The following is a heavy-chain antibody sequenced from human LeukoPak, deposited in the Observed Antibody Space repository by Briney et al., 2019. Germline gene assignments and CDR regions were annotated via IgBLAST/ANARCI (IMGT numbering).Heavy chain of an antibody. CDR1: GFTFSSNS. D-gene: IGHD4-11*01. CDR3: ARGYTNYGYIFDI. CDR2: ISTSSIYI. V-gene: IGHV3-21*01. Sequence: GGSLRLSCAASGFTFSSNSMNWVRQAPGKGLEWVSSISTSSIYIYYADSVKGRFTISRDNAKNSLYLQMSSLRAEDTAVYYCARGYTNYGYIFDIWGQGTVVTVSS. J-gene: IGHJ3*02.